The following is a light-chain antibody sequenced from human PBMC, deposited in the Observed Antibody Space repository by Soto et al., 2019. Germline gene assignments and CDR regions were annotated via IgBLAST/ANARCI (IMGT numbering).Light chain of an antibody. Sequence: QSVLTQPPSVSGAPGQGVTISCTGSSSNIGATYDVQWYQQLPGTAPRLLIYGNSNRPSGVPDRFSGSKSGTSASLAITGLQTGDEADYSCGTWDSSLSAYVFGTGTKVTVL. CDR3: GTWDSSLSAYV. CDR2: GNS. CDR1: SSNIGATYD. V-gene: IGLV1-40*01. J-gene: IGLJ1*01.